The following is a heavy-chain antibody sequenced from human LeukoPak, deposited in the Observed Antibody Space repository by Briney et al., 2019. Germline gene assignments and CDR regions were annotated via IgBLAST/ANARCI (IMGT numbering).Heavy chain of an antibody. D-gene: IGHD4-23*01. CDR3: ARDHYGGTDAFDI. Sequence: SVKVSCKASGGTFSSYAISWVRQAPGQGLEWMGRIIPILGIANYAQKFQGRVTITADKSTSTAYMELSSLRSENTAVYYCARDHYGGTDAFDIWGQGTMVTVSS. V-gene: IGHV1-69*04. CDR1: GGTFSSYA. CDR2: IIPILGIA. J-gene: IGHJ3*02.